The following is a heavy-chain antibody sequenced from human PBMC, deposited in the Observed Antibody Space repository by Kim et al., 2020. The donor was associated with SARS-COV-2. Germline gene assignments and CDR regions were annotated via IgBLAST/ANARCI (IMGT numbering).Heavy chain of an antibody. CDR1: GFTFSSYS. J-gene: IGHJ6*02. V-gene: IGHV3-21*01. CDR3: ARDLVENFDWLFQPRDYYGMDV. D-gene: IGHD3-9*01. CDR2: ISSSSSYI. Sequence: GGSLRLSCAASGFTFSSYSMNWVRQAPGKGLEWVSSISSSSSYIYYADSVKGRFTISRDNAKNSLYLQMNSLRAEDTAVYYCARDLVENFDWLFQPRDYYGMDVWGQGTTVTVSS.